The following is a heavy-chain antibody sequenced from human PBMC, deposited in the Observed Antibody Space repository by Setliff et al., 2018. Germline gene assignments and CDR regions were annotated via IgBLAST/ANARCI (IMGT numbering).Heavy chain of an antibody. J-gene: IGHJ4*02. V-gene: IGHV4-39*01. D-gene: IGHD5-12*01. CDR3: ARLGYRGDLDY. CDR1: ADSISSSYDY. CDR2: ICNSGST. Sequence: PSETLSLTCNVSADSISSSYDYWAWIRQPPGKGLEWIGSICNSGSTYYNPSLKSRVSISVDTSKNQFSLKLSSVTAADTAVYYCARLGYRGDLDYWGQGTLVTVSS.